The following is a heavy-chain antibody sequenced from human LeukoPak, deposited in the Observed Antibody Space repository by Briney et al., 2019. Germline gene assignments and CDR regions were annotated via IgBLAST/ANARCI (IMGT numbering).Heavy chain of an antibody. CDR2: ISYDGSNK. Sequence: PGGSLRLSCAASGFTFSSYGMHWVRRAPGKGLEWVAVISYDGSNKYYADSVKGRFTISRDNSKNTLYLQVNSLRAEDTAVYYCAKDGDTAMVSSYYGMDVWGKGTTVTVSS. J-gene: IGHJ6*04. CDR3: AKDGDTAMVSSYYGMDV. D-gene: IGHD5-18*01. V-gene: IGHV3-30*18. CDR1: GFTFSSYG.